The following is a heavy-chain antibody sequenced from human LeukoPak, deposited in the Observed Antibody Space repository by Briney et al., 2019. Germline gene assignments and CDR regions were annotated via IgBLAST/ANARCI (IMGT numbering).Heavy chain of an antibody. J-gene: IGHJ5*02. V-gene: IGHV1-2*02. CDR2: INPNSGGT. D-gene: IGHD4-17*01. CDR3: ARGSDYGDYYWFDP. CDR1: GYTFTGYY. Sequence: ASVKVSCKASGYTFTGYYMHWVRQAPGQGLEWMGWINPNSGGTNYAQKLQGRVTMTRDTSISTAYMELSRLRSDDTAVYYCARGSDYGDYYWFDPWGQGTLVTVSS.